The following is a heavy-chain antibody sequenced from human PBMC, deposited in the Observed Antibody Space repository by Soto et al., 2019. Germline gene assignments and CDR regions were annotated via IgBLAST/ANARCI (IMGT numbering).Heavy chain of an antibody. Sequence: ETLSLTCAVYGGSFSGYYWSWIRQPPGKGLEWIGEINHSGSTNYNPSLKSRVTISVDTSKNQFSLKLSSVTAADTAVHYCARGPDNWDHYYYYMDVWGKGTTVT. V-gene: IGHV4-34*01. CDR2: INHSGST. J-gene: IGHJ6*03. CDR1: GGSFSGYY. CDR3: ARGPDNWDHYYYYMDV. D-gene: IGHD1-20*01.